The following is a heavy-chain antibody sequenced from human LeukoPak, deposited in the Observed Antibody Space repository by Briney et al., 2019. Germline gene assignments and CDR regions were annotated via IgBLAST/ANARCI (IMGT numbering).Heavy chain of an antibody. CDR3: ARDCGSDCYSLDY. CDR2: INLNSGDT. D-gene: IGHD2-21*02. V-gene: IGHV1-2*02. Sequence: ASVKVSCKASGYTFTAYYMHWVRQAPGQGLEWMGWINLNSGDTNYAQKFQGRVTMTRDTSISTAYMELSRLRSDDTAVYYCARDCGSDCYSLDYWGQGTLVTVSS. J-gene: IGHJ4*02. CDR1: GYTFTAYY.